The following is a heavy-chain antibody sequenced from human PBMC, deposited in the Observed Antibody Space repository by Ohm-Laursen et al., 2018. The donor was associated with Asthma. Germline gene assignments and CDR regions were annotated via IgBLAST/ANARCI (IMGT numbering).Heavy chain of an antibody. CDR3: ARVYYDYIWGSAKNDAFDI. V-gene: IGHV3-30*03. CDR1: GFTFSSYG. J-gene: IGHJ3*02. Sequence: SLRLSCSASGFTFSSYGMHWVRQAPGKGLEWVAVISYDGSNKYYADSVKGRFTISRDNSKNTLYLQMNSLRAEDTAVYYCARVYYDYIWGSAKNDAFDIWGQGTMVTVSS. D-gene: IGHD3-16*01. CDR2: ISYDGSNK.